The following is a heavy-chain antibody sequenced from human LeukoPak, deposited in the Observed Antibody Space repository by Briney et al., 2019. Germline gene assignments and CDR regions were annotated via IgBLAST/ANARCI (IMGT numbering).Heavy chain of an antibody. CDR3: AREKGGYSSSDFDY. CDR1: GYTFTSYG. CDR2: ISAYNGNT. Sequence: ASVKVSCKASGYTFTSYGISWVRQAPGQGLEWMGWISAYNGNTNYAQKLQGRVTMTTDTSTSTAYIELRSLRSDDTAVYYCAREKGGYSSSDFDYWGQGTLVTVSS. V-gene: IGHV1-18*01. D-gene: IGHD6-6*01. J-gene: IGHJ4*02.